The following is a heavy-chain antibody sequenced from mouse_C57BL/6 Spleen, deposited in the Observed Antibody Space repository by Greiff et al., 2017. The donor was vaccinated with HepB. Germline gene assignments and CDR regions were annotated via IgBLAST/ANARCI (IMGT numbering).Heavy chain of an antibody. Sequence: VQLQQSGPGLVQPSQSLSITCTVSGFSLTSYGVHWVRQSPGKGLEWLGAIWSGGSTDDNAAFISRLNIIKDNSKSQVFCIMNSLQADDTAIYYCARNGATMSTKAMDYWGQGTSVTVSS. V-gene: IGHV2-2*01. D-gene: IGHD2-4*01. J-gene: IGHJ4*01. CDR1: GFSLTSYG. CDR2: IWSGGST. CDR3: ARNGATMSTKAMDY.